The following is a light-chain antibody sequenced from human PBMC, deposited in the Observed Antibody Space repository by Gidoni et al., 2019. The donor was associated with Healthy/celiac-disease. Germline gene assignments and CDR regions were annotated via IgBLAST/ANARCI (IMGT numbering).Light chain of an antibody. V-gene: IGKV1-39*01. CDR2: AAS. CDR1: QSISSY. J-gene: IGKJ2*01. Sequence: DIQMTPSPSSLSASVGDRVTITCRASQSISSYLNWYQQKPGKAPKLLIYAASSLQSGVPSRFSGSGSGTDFTLTISRLQPEDFATYYCQQSYSTLYTFGQGTKLEIK. CDR3: QQSYSTLYT.